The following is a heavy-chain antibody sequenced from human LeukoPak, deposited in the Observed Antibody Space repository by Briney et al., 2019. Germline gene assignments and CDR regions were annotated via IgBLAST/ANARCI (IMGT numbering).Heavy chain of an antibody. Sequence: GASVKVSCKASGGTFSSYAISWVRQAPGQGLEWMGRIIPILGIANYALKFQGRVTITADKSTSTAYMELSSLRSEDTAVYYCARAYDSSGYSLTVWGQGTLVTVSS. D-gene: IGHD3-22*01. V-gene: IGHV1-69*04. CDR1: GGTFSSYA. J-gene: IGHJ4*02. CDR2: IIPILGIA. CDR3: ARAYDSSGYSLTV.